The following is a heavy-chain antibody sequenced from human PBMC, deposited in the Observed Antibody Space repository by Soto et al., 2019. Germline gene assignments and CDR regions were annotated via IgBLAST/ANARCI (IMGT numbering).Heavy chain of an antibody. D-gene: IGHD3-9*01. CDR3: ARDYDILTGYYPFDY. CDR2: TSSSSSYI. J-gene: IGHJ4*02. CDR1: GFTFSSYS. V-gene: IGHV3-21*01. Sequence: PGGSLRLSCAASGFTFSSYSMNWVRQAPGKGLEWVSSTSSSSSYIYYADSVKGRFTISRDNAKNSLYLQMNSLRAEDTAVYYCARDYDILTGYYPFDYWGQGTMVTVSS.